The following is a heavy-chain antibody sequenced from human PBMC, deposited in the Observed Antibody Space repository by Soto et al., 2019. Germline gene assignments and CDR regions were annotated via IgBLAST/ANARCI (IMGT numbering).Heavy chain of an antibody. J-gene: IGHJ4*02. D-gene: IGHD2-2*01. Sequence: QVQLVQSGPEVKKPGASVKVSCKATGYTFRSYGVTWVRQAPGQGLEWMGWISGYNGNTEYAKKLQGRVTMTTDTSTSTVYMELRSLGSAATAVYYCARDRGVVTSGSAYYFDYWGQGTLVTVSS. CDR3: ARDRGVVTSGSAYYFDY. CDR1: GYTFRSYG. CDR2: ISGYNGNT. V-gene: IGHV1-18*01.